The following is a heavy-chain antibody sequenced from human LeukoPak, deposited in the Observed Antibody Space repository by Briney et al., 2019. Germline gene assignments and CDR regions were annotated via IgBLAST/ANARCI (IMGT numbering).Heavy chain of an antibody. CDR2: MNPNSGNT. V-gene: IGHV1-8*01. CDR1: GYTFTSYD. J-gene: IGHJ4*02. D-gene: IGHD3-9*01. CDR3: ATGNTGYYSFFDY. Sequence: ASVKVSCKASGYTFTSYDINWVRQATGQGLEWMGWMNPNSGNTGYAQKFQGRVTMTEDTSTDTAYMELSSLRSEDTAVYYCATGNTGYYSFFDYWGQGTLVTVSS.